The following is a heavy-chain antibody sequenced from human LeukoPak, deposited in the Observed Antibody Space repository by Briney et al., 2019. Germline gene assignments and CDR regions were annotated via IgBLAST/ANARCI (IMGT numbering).Heavy chain of an antibody. Sequence: AASVKVSCKASGGTFSSYAISWVRQAPGQGLEWMGRIIPILGIANYAQKFQGRVTITADKSTSTAYMELSSLRSEDTAVYYCARDSHYDILTGPKAFDIWGQGTMVTVSS. D-gene: IGHD3-9*01. CDR3: ARDSHYDILTGPKAFDI. CDR1: GGTFSSYA. J-gene: IGHJ3*02. CDR2: IIPILGIA. V-gene: IGHV1-69*04.